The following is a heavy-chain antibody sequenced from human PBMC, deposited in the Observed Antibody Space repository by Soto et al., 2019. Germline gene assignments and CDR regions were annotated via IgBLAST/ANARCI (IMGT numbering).Heavy chain of an antibody. CDR2: IYPGDSDT. D-gene: IGHD2-15*01. CDR1: GYSFTSYW. V-gene: IGHV5-51*01. CDR3: GRPYANGGNTACDA. Sequence: EVQLVQSGAELKKPGESLKISCKASGYSFTSYWIGWVRQTPEKGLEWMGMIYPGDSDTRYSPSFQGQVTISADKSINTAYLQWSSLKASDTAMYYCGRPYANGGNTACDAWGQGTLVTVSS. J-gene: IGHJ5*02.